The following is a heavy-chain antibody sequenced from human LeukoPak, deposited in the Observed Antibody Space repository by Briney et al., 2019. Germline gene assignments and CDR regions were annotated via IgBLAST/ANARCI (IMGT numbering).Heavy chain of an antibody. Sequence: VGSPRLSCAASGFTFSNDPMSWVRQTPGKGLEWVSTINYSGGSTYYADSVKGRFTISRDNSKNTLYLQMNSLRVDDTAVYYCARDKAAAVDFWSGYYPLWGQGTLVTVSS. J-gene: IGHJ4*02. V-gene: IGHV3-23*01. CDR3: ARDKAAAVDFWSGYYPL. D-gene: IGHD3-3*01. CDR1: GFTFSNDP. CDR2: INYSGGST.